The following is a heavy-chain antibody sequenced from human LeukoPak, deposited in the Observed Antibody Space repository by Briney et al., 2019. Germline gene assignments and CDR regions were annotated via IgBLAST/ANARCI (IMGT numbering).Heavy chain of an antibody. CDR2: IYYSGRT. D-gene: IGHD2-21*02. V-gene: IGHV4-39*01. CDR3: AISVVTAIQGAYYFDY. CDR1: GGSISSSSYY. Sequence: SETLSLTCTVSGGSISSSSYYWGWIRQPPGKGLEWIGSIYYSGRTYYNPSLKSRVTISVDTSKNQFSLKLSSVTAADTAVYYCAISVVTAIQGAYYFDYWGQGTLVTVSS. J-gene: IGHJ4*02.